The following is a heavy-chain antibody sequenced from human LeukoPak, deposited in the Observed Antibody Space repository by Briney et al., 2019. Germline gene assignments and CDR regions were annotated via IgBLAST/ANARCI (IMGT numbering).Heavy chain of an antibody. Sequence: PVGSLRLSCAASGFTFSSYGMHWVRQAPGKGLECVAVIWYDGSNKYYAHSVKGRFTISRDNSKNTLYLQMNSLRAEDTAVYYCARDPQRFTMIVVVTPDYWGQGTLVTVSS. V-gene: IGHV3-33*01. D-gene: IGHD3-22*01. CDR2: IWYDGSNK. CDR1: GFTFSSYG. J-gene: IGHJ4*02. CDR3: ARDPQRFTMIVVVTPDY.